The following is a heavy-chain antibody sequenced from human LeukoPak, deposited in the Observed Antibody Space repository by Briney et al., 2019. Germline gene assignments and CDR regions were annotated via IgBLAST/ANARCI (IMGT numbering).Heavy chain of an antibody. CDR2: IYHSGST. V-gene: IGHV4-61*01. Sequence: SETLSLTCSVSGGSVSSNNYPWNWIRQPPGKGLEWIGDIYHSGSTNYNPSLKSRVTISVDTSKNQFSLKLSSVTAADTAVYYCARGFSGYYGYNNYWGQGTLVTVSS. CDR1: GGSVSSNNYP. CDR3: ARGFSGYYGYNNY. D-gene: IGHD3-22*01. J-gene: IGHJ4*02.